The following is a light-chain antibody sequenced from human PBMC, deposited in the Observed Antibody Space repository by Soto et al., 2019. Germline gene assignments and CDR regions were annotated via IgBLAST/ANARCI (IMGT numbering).Light chain of an antibody. J-gene: IGKJ4*01. V-gene: IGKV3-15*01. CDR1: QSISNN. Sequence: EIVMTQSPATLSVSPGERATLSCRASQSISNNLAWYQQKPGQAPRLLIYGASRRAMDIPVRFSGSGSGTEFTLTISSLQPEDFALYYCQQYDNSPPLTFGGGTKVDI. CDR2: GAS. CDR3: QQYDNSPPLT.